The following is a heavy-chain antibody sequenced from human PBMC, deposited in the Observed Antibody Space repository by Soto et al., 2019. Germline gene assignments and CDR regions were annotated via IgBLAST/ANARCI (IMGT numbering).Heavy chain of an antibody. CDR3: ARVGPGKGVATRGTLSNVGLDD. D-gene: IGHD5-12*01. CDR2: INAGNGNT. V-gene: IGHV1-3*01. J-gene: IGHJ4*02. CDR1: GYTFTSYA. Sequence: ASVKVSCKASGYTFTSYAMHWVRQAPGQRLEWMGWINAGNGNTKYSQKFQGRVTITRDTSASTAYMELSSLRSEDTAVYYCARVGPGKGVATRGTLSNVGLDDWGQGTLVTVSS.